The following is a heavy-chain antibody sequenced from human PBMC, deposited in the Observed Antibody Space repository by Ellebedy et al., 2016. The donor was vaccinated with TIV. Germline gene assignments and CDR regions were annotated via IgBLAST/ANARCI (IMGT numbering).Heavy chain of an antibody. J-gene: IGHJ4*02. Sequence: PGGSLRLSCAASGFTFSNYWMSWVRQAPGKGLKWVANIKQDGSETYYVDYVKGRFTISRDNAKNSLYLQMNSLRADDTAVYYCARSPYTGYSDLGFDYWGQGSLVTVSS. V-gene: IGHV3-7*01. D-gene: IGHD2-2*02. CDR3: ARSPYTGYSDLGFDY. CDR1: GFTFSNYW. CDR2: IKQDGSET.